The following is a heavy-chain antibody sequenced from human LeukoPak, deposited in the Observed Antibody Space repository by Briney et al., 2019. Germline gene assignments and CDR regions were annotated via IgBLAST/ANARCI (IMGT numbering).Heavy chain of an antibody. D-gene: IGHD3-10*01. Sequence: GASVTLSCKVSGYSLTVISMHWVRQAPGKGLEWVGGFDAEDGETIYAQKFQGRVTMTEDTSTDTAYMELSSLRSEDTAVYYCARVDQASRGLDYWGQGTLVTVSS. V-gene: IGHV1-24*01. CDR2: FDAEDGET. CDR1: GYSLTVIS. J-gene: IGHJ4*02. CDR3: ARVDQASRGLDY.